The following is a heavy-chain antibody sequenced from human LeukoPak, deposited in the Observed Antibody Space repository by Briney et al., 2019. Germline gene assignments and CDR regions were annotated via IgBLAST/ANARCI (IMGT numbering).Heavy chain of an antibody. D-gene: IGHD1-1*01. CDR3: ASDVAYKFDY. CDR2: ISPDGSVT. V-gene: IGHV3-74*01. J-gene: IGHJ4*02. Sequence: PGGSLRLSCAASGFPFSRDSMHWVRQSPGKGLVWLSRISPDGSVTNYADSVKGRFTISRDNAKNTLYLQMNSLRDEDTAVYYRASDVAYKFDYWGQGTLVTFSS. CDR1: GFPFSRDS.